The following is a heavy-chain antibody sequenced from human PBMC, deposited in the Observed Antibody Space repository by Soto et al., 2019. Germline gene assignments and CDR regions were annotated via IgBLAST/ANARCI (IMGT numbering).Heavy chain of an antibody. D-gene: IGHD2-15*01. CDR3: ARDGCSGGSCYFYGMDV. CDR2: INPSGGGT. J-gene: IGHJ6*02. V-gene: IGHV1-46*01. Sequence: QVQLVQSGAEVKKPGASVKVSCKASGYTFTSYYMHWVRQAPGQGLEWMGIINPSGGGTSYAKKFQGRVTMTRDTSTSTVYMELSSLRSEDTAVYYCARDGCSGGSCYFYGMDVWGQGTTVTVSS. CDR1: GYTFTSYY.